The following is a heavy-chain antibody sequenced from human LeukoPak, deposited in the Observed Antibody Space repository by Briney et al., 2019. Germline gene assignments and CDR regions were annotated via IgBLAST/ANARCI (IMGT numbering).Heavy chain of an antibody. CDR3: ARARAESIVVVPAAYDY. V-gene: IGHV1-3*01. J-gene: IGHJ4*02. CDR2: INAGNGNT. Sequence: ASVKVSCKASGYTFTSYAMHWVRQAPGQRLEWIGWINAGNGNTKYSQKFQGRVTITRDTSASTAYMELSSLRSEDTAVYYCARARAESIVVVPAAYDYWGQGTLVTVSS. CDR1: GYTFTSYA. D-gene: IGHD2-2*01.